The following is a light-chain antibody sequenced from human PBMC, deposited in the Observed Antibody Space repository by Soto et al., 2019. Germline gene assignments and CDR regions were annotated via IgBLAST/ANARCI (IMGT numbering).Light chain of an antibody. CDR2: AAS. V-gene: IGKV1-9*01. J-gene: IGKJ5*01. CDR1: QVISTS. CDR3: QQYGSSPPIT. Sequence: DIQLTQSPSFLSPSIGESVTITCRASQVISTSLAWYQVKPGKAPKLLIYAASTLGSGVPSRFSATVSGTDFTLTISRLEPEDFAVYYCQQYGSSPPITFGQGTRLEIK.